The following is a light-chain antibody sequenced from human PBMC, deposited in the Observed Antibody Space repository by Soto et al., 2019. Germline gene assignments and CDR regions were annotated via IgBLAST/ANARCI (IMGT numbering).Light chain of an antibody. J-gene: IGKJ4*01. Sequence: DIQMTQSPSSLSASVGQXVNISYRASQSISSYLNWYQQKPGKAPKIMIYAASSLQSGVPSRFSGSGSGTDCTLTISSLQPEDVATYYCQQSYSTPLTFGGGTKVDI. CDR3: QQSYSTPLT. V-gene: IGKV1-39*01. CDR2: AAS. CDR1: QSISSY.